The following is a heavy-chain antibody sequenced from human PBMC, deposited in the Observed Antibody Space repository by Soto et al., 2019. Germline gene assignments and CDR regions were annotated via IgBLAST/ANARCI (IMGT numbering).Heavy chain of an antibody. CDR2: IYYSGST. V-gene: IGHV4-59*08. CDR3: ARHRYSYGLYFFAY. J-gene: IGHJ4*02. D-gene: IGHD5-18*01. CDR1: GGSISNYY. Sequence: SETLSLTCIVSGGSISNYYWSWIRQPPGKGLEWIGYIYYSGSTNYNPSLTSRVTISVDTSKNQFSLKLSSVTAADTAVYYCARHRYSYGLYFFAYRGQRSLVPVSA.